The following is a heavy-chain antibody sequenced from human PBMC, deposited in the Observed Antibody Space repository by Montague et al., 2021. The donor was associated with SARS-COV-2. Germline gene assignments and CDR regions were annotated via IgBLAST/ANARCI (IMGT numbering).Heavy chain of an antibody. V-gene: IGHV4-4*07. CDR3: AREAWFGDKTSASEYYGMDV. D-gene: IGHD3-10*01. CDR1: GGSISSYY. J-gene: IGHJ6*02. Sequence: SETLSLTCTVSGGSISSYYWSWIRQPAGKGLEWIGCIYTSGSTNXXPSLKSRVTMSVDTSKNQFSLKLSSVTAADTAVYYCAREAWFGDKTSASEYYGMDVWGQGTTVTVSS. CDR2: IYTSGST.